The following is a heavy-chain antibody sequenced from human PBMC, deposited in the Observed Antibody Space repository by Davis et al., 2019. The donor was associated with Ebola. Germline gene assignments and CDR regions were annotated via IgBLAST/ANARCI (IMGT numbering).Heavy chain of an antibody. CDR2: ISSSSSYI. Sequence: PGGSLRLSCAASGFTFSSYSMNWVRQAPGKGLEWVSSISSSSSYIYYADSVKGRFTISRDNAKNSLYLQMNSLRDEDTAVYYCARENPNSSGWSYYFDYWGQGTLVTVSS. D-gene: IGHD6-19*01. J-gene: IGHJ4*02. CDR1: GFTFSSYS. V-gene: IGHV3-21*01. CDR3: ARENPNSSGWSYYFDY.